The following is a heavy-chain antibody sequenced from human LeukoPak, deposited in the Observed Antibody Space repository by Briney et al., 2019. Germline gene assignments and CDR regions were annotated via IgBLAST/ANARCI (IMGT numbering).Heavy chain of an antibody. Sequence: SETLSLTCTVSGGSISSYYWSWIRQPPGKGLEWIGTIYYTGSTYYNRALKSRVTISVDTSKNQFSLKLSSVTAADTAVYYCARGIVVVPAATGGFAFDIWGQGTMVTVSS. CDR2: IYYTGST. J-gene: IGHJ3*02. CDR1: GGSISSYY. D-gene: IGHD2-2*01. CDR3: ARGIVVVPAATGGFAFDI. V-gene: IGHV4-59*08.